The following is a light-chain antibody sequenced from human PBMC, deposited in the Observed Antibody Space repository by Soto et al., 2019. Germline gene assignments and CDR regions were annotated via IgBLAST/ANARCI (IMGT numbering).Light chain of an antibody. J-gene: IGKJ1*01. CDR2: KTS. CDR3: QQYNGYPWT. V-gene: IGKV1-5*03. CDR1: QSVSSW. Sequence: DIQMTQSPSTLSASVGDRVTITCRASQSVSSWLAWYQKKPGKAPNLLIYKTSSLVSGVPSRFSGSGSGTEFTLTISSLQPDYFASYYCQQYNGYPWTFGQGTKVEIK.